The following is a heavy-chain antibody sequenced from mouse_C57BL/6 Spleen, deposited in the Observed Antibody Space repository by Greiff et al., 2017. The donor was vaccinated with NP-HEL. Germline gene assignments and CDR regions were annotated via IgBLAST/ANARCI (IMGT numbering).Heavy chain of an antibody. Sequence: VQLLQSGAELVKPGASVTLSCKASGYTFTEYTIHWVKQRSGHGLEWIGWFYPGSGSTTYNQKFKDKATLTADKSSSTAYMELSRLTSEDSAVYFCARHKVDYDGFAYRGQGTLVTVS. CDR1: GYTFTEYT. J-gene: IGHJ3*01. D-gene: IGHD2-4*01. V-gene: IGHV1-62-2*01. CDR3: ARHKVDYDGFAY. CDR2: FYPGSGST.